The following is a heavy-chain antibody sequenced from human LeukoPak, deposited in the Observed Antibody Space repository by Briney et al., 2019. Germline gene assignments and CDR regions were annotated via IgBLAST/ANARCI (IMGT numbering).Heavy chain of an antibody. Sequence: SETLSLTCAVYGGSFSGYYWSWIRQPPGKGLEWIGEINHSGSTNYNPSLKSRVTISVDTSKNQFSLKLSSVTAADTAVYYCATRYSSSWYYFDYWGQGTLVTVSS. CDR2: INHSGST. J-gene: IGHJ4*02. D-gene: IGHD6-13*01. CDR3: ATRYSSSWYYFDY. CDR1: GGSFSGYY. V-gene: IGHV4-34*01.